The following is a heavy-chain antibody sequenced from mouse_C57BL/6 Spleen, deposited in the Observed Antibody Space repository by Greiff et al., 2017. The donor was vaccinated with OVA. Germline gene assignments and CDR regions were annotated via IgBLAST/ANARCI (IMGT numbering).Heavy chain of an antibody. CDR2: IYPGDGDT. CDR3: ARLTTVVGDFDY. Sequence: VKLQESGPELVKPGASVKISCKASGYAFSSSWMNWVKQRPGKGLEWIGRIYPGDGDTNYNGKFKGKATLTADKSSSTAYMQLSSLTSEDSAVYFCARLTTVVGDFDYWGQGTTLTVSS. V-gene: IGHV1-82*01. J-gene: IGHJ2*01. D-gene: IGHD1-1*01. CDR1: GYAFSSSW.